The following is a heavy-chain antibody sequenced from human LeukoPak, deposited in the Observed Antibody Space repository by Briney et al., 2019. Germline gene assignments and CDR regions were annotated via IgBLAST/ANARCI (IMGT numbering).Heavy chain of an antibody. CDR2: IDPNSGGT. J-gene: IGHJ5*02. CDR3: AKGLSSGVAQSFDP. Sequence: ASVTVSCTASGYTFTGYLIHWVRQAPGQGLEWMGRIDPNSGGTNYAQEFQGRVTMTRDTSISTAYMELSSLRSDDTAVYYCAKGLSSGVAQSFDPRGQGILVTVSS. V-gene: IGHV1-2*06. CDR1: GYTFTGYL. D-gene: IGHD3-3*01.